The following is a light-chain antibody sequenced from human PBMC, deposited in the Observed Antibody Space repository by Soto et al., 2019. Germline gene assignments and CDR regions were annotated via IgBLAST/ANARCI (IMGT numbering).Light chain of an antibody. CDR1: QSIGSSY. J-gene: IGKJ5*01. Sequence: VLTQSPGTLSLSPGERATLSCRASQSIGSSYLAWYQQKPDQAPRLLIYGSSSRATGSPDRFSGSGSGTDFTLTISRLEPEDFAVYYCQQDGTSVLITFCQGTRLDIK. CDR2: GSS. CDR3: QQDGTSVLIT. V-gene: IGKV3-20*01.